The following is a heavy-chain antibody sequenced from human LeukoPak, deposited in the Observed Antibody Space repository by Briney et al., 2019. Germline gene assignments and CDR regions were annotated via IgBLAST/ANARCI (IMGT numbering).Heavy chain of an antibody. CDR3: AIGFYYGSGSLRPFYYYYYYYMDV. J-gene: IGHJ6*03. CDR1: AYTFTIYD. V-gene: IGHV1-8*01. D-gene: IGHD3-10*01. Sequence: ASVKVSCTGSAYTFTIYDINWVRQAKGQGGERMGWMNPNSGNTGYAQKFQGRVTMTRKTYISTDYMEVRRLRDGDTAGYYCAIGFYYGSGSLRPFYYYYYYYMDVWGKGTTVTVSS. CDR2: MNPNSGNT.